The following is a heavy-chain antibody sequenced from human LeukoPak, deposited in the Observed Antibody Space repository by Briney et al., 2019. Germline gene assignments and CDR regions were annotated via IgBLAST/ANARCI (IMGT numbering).Heavy chain of an antibody. D-gene: IGHD1-26*01. CDR2: ISYDRSTK. J-gene: IGHJ4*02. V-gene: IGHV3-30*01. CDR3: ARDGYYSGSHGFDY. Sequence: PGWSLRLSCAASGFSVRRYAMQWARQAPAMGLDWVAVISYDRSTKYYADSVKGRFTISRDNSKNTLYLQMNSLRAEDTAVYYCARDGYYSGSHGFDYWGQGALVTVSS. CDR1: GFSVRRYA.